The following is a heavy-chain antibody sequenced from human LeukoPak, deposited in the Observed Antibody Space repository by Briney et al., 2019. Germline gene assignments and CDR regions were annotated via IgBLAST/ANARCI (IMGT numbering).Heavy chain of an antibody. CDR1: GYIFTRYA. CDR2: INTNTGNP. D-gene: IGHD1-1*01. V-gene: IGHV7-4-1*02. J-gene: IGHJ3*02. CDR3: ARDPVQWENAFDI. Sequence: ASVKVSCKASGYIFTRYAMNWVRQAPGQGLEWMGWINTNTGNPTYAQGFTGRFVFSLDTSVSTAYLQISSLKAEDTAVYYCARDPVQWENAFDIWGQGTMVTVSS.